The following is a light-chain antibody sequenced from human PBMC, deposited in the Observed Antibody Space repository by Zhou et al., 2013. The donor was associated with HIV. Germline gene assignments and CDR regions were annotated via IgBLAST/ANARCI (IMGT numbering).Light chain of an antibody. CDR3: QQFSTTPLT. V-gene: IGKV3-15*01. CDR1: QSVSSN. CDR2: GAS. J-gene: IGKJ4*01. Sequence: EIVMTQSPATLSVSPGERATLSCRASQSVSSNLAWYQQKPGQAPRLLIYGASTRATGIPARFSGSGSGTEFTLTISSLQSEDFAVYYCQQFSTTPLTFGGGTTVEIK.